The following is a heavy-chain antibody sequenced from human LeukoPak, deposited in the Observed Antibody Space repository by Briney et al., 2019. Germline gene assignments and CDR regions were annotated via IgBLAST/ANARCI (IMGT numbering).Heavy chain of an antibody. J-gene: IGHJ3*02. Sequence: ASVKVSCKASGYTFTGYYMHWVRQAAGQGLEWMGWINPNSGGTNYAQKFQGRVTMTRDTSISTAYMELSRLRSDDTAVYYCAREVVPAAMRRSDAFDIWGQGTMVTVSS. CDR2: INPNSGGT. CDR1: GYTFTGYY. V-gene: IGHV1-2*02. D-gene: IGHD2-2*01. CDR3: AREVVPAAMRRSDAFDI.